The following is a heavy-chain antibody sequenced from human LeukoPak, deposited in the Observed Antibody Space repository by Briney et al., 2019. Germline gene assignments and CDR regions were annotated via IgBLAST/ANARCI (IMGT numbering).Heavy chain of an antibody. CDR3: ARDLGITLAPGGYYYYAMDV. Sequence: WASVKVSCKASGYTFTSYAMNWVRQAPGQGLEYMGWINTNTGNPTYAQGFTGRFVFSLDTSVSTAYLQISSLKAEDTAVYYCARDLGITLAPGGYYYYAMDVWGRGTTVTVSS. CDR1: GYTFTSYA. D-gene: IGHD6-19*01. CDR2: INTNTGNP. J-gene: IGHJ6*02. V-gene: IGHV7-4-1*02.